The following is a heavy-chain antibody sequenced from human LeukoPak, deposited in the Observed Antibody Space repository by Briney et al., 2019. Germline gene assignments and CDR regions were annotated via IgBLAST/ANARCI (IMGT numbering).Heavy chain of an antibody. Sequence: GASVKVSCKPSGYTFTSYYIHWVRQAPGQGLEWMGWINPNSGGRNYAQKFQDRVTMTRDTSISTVYMELSRLKSDDTAVYYCARGPYDSSGYSDYWGQGTLVTVSS. J-gene: IGHJ4*02. CDR2: INPNSGGR. D-gene: IGHD3-22*01. CDR1: GYTFTSYY. V-gene: IGHV1-2*02. CDR3: ARGPYDSSGYSDY.